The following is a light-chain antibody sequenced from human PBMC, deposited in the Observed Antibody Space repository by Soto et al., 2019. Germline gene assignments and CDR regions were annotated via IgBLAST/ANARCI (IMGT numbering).Light chain of an antibody. J-gene: IGKJ2*01. CDR2: GSS. CDR1: QTVSGNY. Sequence: EIVLTQSPGILSLSPGERATLSCRASQTVSGNYLAWYQQKPGQSPRLLIYGSSDRATGIPDRFSGSGSGTDFTLTIDSVEHEDFAVYYCQQYGSSPPYTFGQGTTLEI. V-gene: IGKV3-20*01. CDR3: QQYGSSPPYT.